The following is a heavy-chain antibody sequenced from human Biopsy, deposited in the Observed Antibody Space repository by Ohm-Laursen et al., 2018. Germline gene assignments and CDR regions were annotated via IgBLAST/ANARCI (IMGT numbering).Heavy chain of an antibody. V-gene: IGHV3-21*01. CDR2: ISETSSHI. Sequence: SLRLSCAASGFSVSSYDMNWVRQAPGKGLECISYISETSSHIYDADSVRGRFTVARDIAKNSLYLQLNSLRVEDTAVYYCARDSSRRAREGGMDVWGQGTTVTVSS. CDR1: GFSVSSYD. J-gene: IGHJ6*02. D-gene: IGHD6-6*01. CDR3: ARDSSRRAREGGMDV.